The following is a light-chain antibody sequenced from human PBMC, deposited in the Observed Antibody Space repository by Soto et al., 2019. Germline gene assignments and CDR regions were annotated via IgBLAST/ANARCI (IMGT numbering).Light chain of an antibody. CDR2: GTS. J-gene: IGKJ1*01. V-gene: IGKV3-20*01. Sequence: EIVLTQSPGTLSLSPGEGATLSCRASQSVGSNFLAWYQQKPGQAPRLLIYGTSKRPTGIPDRFSGSGSETDFTLTISRLEPEDFAVYYCQQYGSSPATFGQGTKVDIK. CDR1: QSVGSNF. CDR3: QQYGSSPAT.